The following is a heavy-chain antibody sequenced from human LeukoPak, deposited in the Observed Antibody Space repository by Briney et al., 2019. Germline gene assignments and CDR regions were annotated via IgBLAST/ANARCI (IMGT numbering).Heavy chain of an antibody. J-gene: IGHJ3*02. CDR2: ISAYNGNT. CDR1: GYTFTSYG. D-gene: IGHD5-18*01. CDR3: ARVRGYSYGKTADAFDI. Sequence: ASVKVSCKASGYTFTSYGISWVRQAPGQGLEWMGWISAYNGNTNYAQKLQGRVTMTTDTSTSTAYMELRSLRSDDTAVYYCARVRGYSYGKTADAFDIWGQGTMVTVSS. V-gene: IGHV1-18*01.